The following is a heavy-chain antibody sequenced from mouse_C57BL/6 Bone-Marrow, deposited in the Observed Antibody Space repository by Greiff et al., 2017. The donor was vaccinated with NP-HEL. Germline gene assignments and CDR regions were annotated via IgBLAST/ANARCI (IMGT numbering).Heavy chain of an antibody. V-gene: IGHV5-12*01. CDR1: GFTFSDYY. CDR2: ISNGGGST. J-gene: IGHJ4*01. CDR3: ARRPYAMDY. Sequence: EVQGVESGGGLVQPGGSLKLSCAASGFTFSDYYMYWVRQTPEKRLEWVAYISNGGGSTYYPDTVKGRFTISRDNAKNTLYLQMSRLKSEDTAMYYCARRPYAMDYWGQGTSVTVSS.